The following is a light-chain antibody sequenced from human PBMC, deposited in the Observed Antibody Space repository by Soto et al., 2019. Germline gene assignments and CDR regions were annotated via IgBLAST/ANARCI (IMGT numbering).Light chain of an antibody. CDR2: AAS. Sequence: DIQMTQFPSSLSESVGDRVTISCWASQGIGDYLAWYQQRPGKVPKILIYAASTLQSGVPSRFSGSGSGTDFTLTISSLQPEDVATYYCQKYKSETPWTFGQGTKVEVK. V-gene: IGKV1-27*01. J-gene: IGKJ1*01. CDR3: QKYKSETPWT. CDR1: QGIGDY.